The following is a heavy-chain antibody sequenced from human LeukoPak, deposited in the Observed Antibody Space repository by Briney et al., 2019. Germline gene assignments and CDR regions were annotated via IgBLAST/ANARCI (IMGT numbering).Heavy chain of an antibody. CDR1: GFTFSSCG. V-gene: IGHV3-33*06. D-gene: IGHD5-12*01. J-gene: IGHJ4*02. CDR2: IWYDGSNK. Sequence: PGGSLRLSCAASGFTFSSCGMHWVRQAPGKGLEWVAVIWYDGSNKYYADSVKGRFTISRDNSKNTLYLQMNSLRAEDTAVYYCAKGGSGYDWDIDYWGQGTLVTVSS. CDR3: AKGGSGYDWDIDY.